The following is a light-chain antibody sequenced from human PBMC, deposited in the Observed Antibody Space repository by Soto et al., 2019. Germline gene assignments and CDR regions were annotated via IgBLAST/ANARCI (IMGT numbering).Light chain of an antibody. CDR2: GTS. CDR1: QRVSSSY. J-gene: IGKJ3*01. Sequence: SVLTQSTGTMSLSPGERDTLSCRASQRVSSSYLAWYQQKPRQAPRLLMYGTSSRATGITDRFSDSGSGIDFSLTISRLEPEDVAVYYCQHYGGSPLVTVGPVTKVDIQ. V-gene: IGKV3-20*01. CDR3: QHYGGSPLVT.